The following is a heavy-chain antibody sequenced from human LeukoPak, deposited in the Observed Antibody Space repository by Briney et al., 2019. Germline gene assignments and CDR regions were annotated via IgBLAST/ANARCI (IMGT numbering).Heavy chain of an antibody. CDR2: IYHSGST. CDR3: AREIGAFDI. J-gene: IGHJ3*02. V-gene: IGHV4-59*01. Sequence: SETLSLTCTVSGGSISSYYWSWIRQPPGKGLEWIGYIYHSGSTNYNPSLKSRVTISVDTSKNQFSLKLSSVTAADTAVYYCAREIGAFDIWGQGTMVTVSS. CDR1: GGSISSYY.